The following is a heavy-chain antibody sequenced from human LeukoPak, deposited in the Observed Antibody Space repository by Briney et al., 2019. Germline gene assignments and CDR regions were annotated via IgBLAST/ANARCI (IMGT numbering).Heavy chain of an antibody. CDR1: GGTFSSYA. D-gene: IGHD3-16*01. CDR2: IIPNSGGT. J-gene: IGHJ4*02. V-gene: IGHV1-2*02. Sequence: GASVKVSCKASGGTFSSYAISWVRQAPGQGLEWMGGIIPNSGGTNYAQKFQGRVTMTRDTSISTAYMELSRLRSDDTAVYYCARGGGRKAVDYWGQGTLVTVSS. CDR3: ARGGGRKAVDY.